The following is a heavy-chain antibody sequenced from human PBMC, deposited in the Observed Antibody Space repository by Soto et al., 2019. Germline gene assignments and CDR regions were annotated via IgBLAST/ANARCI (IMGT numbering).Heavy chain of an antibody. Sequence: LRLSCATSGFTFSSYWMHWVRQAPGKGLVWVSRINSDGSSTRYADSVKGRFTISRDNAKNTLYLQMSSLRAEDTAVYYCTRDLQGVLYYYYGMDVWGQGTTVTVSS. CDR3: TRDLQGVLYYYYGMDV. CDR1: GFTFSSYW. V-gene: IGHV3-74*01. J-gene: IGHJ6*02. D-gene: IGHD2-2*01. CDR2: INSDGSST.